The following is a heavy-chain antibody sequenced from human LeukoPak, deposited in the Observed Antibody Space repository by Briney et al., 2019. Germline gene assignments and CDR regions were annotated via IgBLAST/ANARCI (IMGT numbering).Heavy chain of an antibody. Sequence: PGGSLRLSCAASGFTFSGYWMSWVRQTPEKGLEWVAVISYDGSNKYYADSVKGRFTISRDNSKNTLYLQMNSLRAEDTAVYYCAKNSYGDYSFDYWGQGTLVTVSS. J-gene: IGHJ4*02. V-gene: IGHV3-30*18. CDR3: AKNSYGDYSFDY. D-gene: IGHD4-17*01. CDR1: GFTFSGYW. CDR2: ISYDGSNK.